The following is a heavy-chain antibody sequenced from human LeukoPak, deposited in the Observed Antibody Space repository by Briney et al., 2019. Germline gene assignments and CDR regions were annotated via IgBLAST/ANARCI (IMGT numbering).Heavy chain of an antibody. D-gene: IGHD2-2*01. J-gene: IGHJ5*02. Sequence: SQTLSLTCAISGDSVSSNSDTWNWIRQSPSRGLERLGRTYYRSTWYNDYAVSVRGRITVNPDTSKNQFSLHLNSVTPEDTAVYYCARRLTQYDCFDPWGQGILVTVSS. CDR2: TYYRSTWYN. CDR3: ARRLTQYDCFDP. CDR1: GDSVSSNSDT. V-gene: IGHV6-1*01.